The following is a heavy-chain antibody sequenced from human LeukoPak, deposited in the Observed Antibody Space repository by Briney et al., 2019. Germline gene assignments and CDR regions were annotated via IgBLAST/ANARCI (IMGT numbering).Heavy chain of an antibody. CDR3: ARVFGDILTGYYSDY. CDR2: INPNSGGT. D-gene: IGHD3-9*01. CDR1: GYTFTGYY. V-gene: IGHV1-2*02. J-gene: IGHJ4*02. Sequence: ASVKVSCKASGYTFTGYYMHWVRQAPGQGLEWMGWINPNSGGTNYAQKFQGRVTMTRDTSISTAYMELSRLRSDDTALYYCARVFGDILTGYYSDYWGQGTLVTVSS.